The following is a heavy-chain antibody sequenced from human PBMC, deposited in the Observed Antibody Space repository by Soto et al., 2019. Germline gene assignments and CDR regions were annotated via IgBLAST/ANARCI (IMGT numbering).Heavy chain of an antibody. Sequence: GGSLRLSCAASGFTFSSYSMNWVRQAPGKGLEWVSYISSSSSTIYYADSVKGRFTISRDNAKNSLYLQMNSLRAEDTAVYYCAMLASDYFDYWGQGTLVTVSS. CDR3: AMLASDYFDY. CDR1: GFTFSSYS. CDR2: ISSSSSTI. D-gene: IGHD1-26*01. V-gene: IGHV3-48*01. J-gene: IGHJ4*02.